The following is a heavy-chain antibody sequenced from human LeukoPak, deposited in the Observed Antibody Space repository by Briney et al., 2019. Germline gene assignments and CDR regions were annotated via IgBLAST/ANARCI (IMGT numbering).Heavy chain of an antibody. CDR2: IASDGSST. CDR3: ARGRPHGNDY. Sequence: GGSLRLSCAASGFTFSSYWMNWVRQAPGKGLVWVSRIASDGSSTTFADSVKGRFSISRDNTKNTLYLQMNSLRVEDTAVYYCARGRPHGNDYWGQGTLVTVSS. J-gene: IGHJ4*02. D-gene: IGHD4-23*01. CDR1: GFTFSSYW. V-gene: IGHV3-74*01.